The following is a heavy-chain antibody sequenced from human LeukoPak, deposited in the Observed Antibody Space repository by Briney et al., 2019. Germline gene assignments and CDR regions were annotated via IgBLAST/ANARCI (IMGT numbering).Heavy chain of an antibody. CDR1: GFTFSASS. CDR2: ISCSGGEP. CDR3: ARGASTVTGYLIH. D-gene: IGHD4-17*01. Sequence: GGSFRLPCAASGFTFSASSMTWVRQAPGRGLEWVGVISCSGGEPTNPAFVKGPFTPSRDKSTNTRYLQMSSPRGEDTAVDYWARGASTVTGYLIHWGQGGLAAVSS. J-gene: IGHJ4*02. V-gene: IGHV3-23*01.